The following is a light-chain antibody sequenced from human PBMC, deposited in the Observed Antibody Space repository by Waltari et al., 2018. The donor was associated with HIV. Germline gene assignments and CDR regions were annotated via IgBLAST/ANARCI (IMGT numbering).Light chain of an antibody. CDR2: EVS. CDR3: NSYVGSNNYI. CDR1: SSDVGGYNY. Sequence: QSALTQPPSASGSPGQSVTISCTGTSSDVGGYNYVSWYQHHPGKAPKLRIYEVSKRPSGVPDRFSGSKSGNTASLTVSGLQAEDEADYYCNSYVGSNNYIFGTGTKVTVL. J-gene: IGLJ1*01. V-gene: IGLV2-8*01.